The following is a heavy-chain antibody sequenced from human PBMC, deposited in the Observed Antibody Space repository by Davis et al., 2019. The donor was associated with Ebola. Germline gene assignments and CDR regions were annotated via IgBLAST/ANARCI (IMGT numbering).Heavy chain of an antibody. Sequence: GESLKISCVVSGSNYDIAWVSWVRQAPGKGLEWLAVIYSGGDSYYADSVQGRFTISRDTSQNTLYLQMSSLRVDDTAVYYCARDGGMVTFGGVAVPSRAAFDVWGQGTMVTVSS. CDR2: IYSGGDS. J-gene: IGHJ3*01. CDR3: ARDGGMVTFGGVAVPSRAAFDV. V-gene: IGHV3-53*01. CDR1: GSNYDIAW. D-gene: IGHD3-16*01.